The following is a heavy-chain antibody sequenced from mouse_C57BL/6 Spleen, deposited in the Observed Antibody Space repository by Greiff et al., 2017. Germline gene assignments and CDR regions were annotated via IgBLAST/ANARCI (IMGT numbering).Heavy chain of an antibody. CDR3: ARGGTGGWFAY. Sequence: VQLQQSGAELVRPGTSVKVSCKASGYAFTNYLIEWVKQRPGQGLEWIGVINPGSGGTNYNEKFKGKATLPADKSSSTAYMQLSSLTSEDSAVYFCARGGTGGWFAYWGQGTLVTVSA. CDR2: INPGSGGT. J-gene: IGHJ3*01. V-gene: IGHV1-54*01. CDR1: GYAFTNYL. D-gene: IGHD3-3*01.